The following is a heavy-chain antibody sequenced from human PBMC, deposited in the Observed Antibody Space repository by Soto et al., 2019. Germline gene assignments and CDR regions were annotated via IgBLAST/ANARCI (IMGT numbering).Heavy chain of an antibody. CDR2: IYWDYDK. CDR1: GFSLSTTGVG. CDR3: ALSLWFGELH. Sequence: QITLKESGPTLVKPTQTLTLTCSFSGFSLSTTGVGVGWIRQSPGKALEWLAIIYWDYDKRYSPALKSRVTITKDTSKNQVVLTVTNVDPVDTGTYYCALSLWFGELHWGQGALVTVSS. V-gene: IGHV2-5*02. D-gene: IGHD3-10*01. J-gene: IGHJ4*02.